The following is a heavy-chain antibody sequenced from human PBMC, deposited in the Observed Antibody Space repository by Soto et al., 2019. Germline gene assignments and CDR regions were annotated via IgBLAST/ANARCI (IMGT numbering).Heavy chain of an antibody. V-gene: IGHV3-30*18. J-gene: IGHJ4*02. D-gene: IGHD2-15*01. CDR1: GFTFSNYG. Sequence: QVQLVESGGGVVQPGRSLRLSCAGSGFTFSNYGLHWVRQAPGKGLEWVAVISYDGSHKYYADSVKGRFTISRDNSNNMLYLQRDSLRSEDTGVYYCAKDGAPRYCSRSSCHTAGAYWGQGTLVTVSS. CDR2: ISYDGSHK. CDR3: AKDGAPRYCSRSSCHTAGAY.